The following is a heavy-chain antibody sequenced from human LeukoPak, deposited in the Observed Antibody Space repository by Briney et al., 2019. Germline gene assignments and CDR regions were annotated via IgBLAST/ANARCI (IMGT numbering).Heavy chain of an antibody. J-gene: IGHJ4*02. V-gene: IGHV3-30*02. CDR3: ARIGYSTSWANFDY. CDR2: IRTDGGEK. Sequence: GGSLRLSRAASGFTFRNYGMHWVRQAPGKGLEWVASIRTDGGEKYHADSVQGRFSISRDNSKNTLYLQMDSLRAEDTALYYCARIGYSTSWANFDYWGQGTLVTVSS. D-gene: IGHD6-13*01. CDR1: GFTFRNYG.